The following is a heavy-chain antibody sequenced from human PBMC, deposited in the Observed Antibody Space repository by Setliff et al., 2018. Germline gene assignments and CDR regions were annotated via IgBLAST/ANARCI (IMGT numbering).Heavy chain of an antibody. D-gene: IGHD2-15*01. CDR2: MNPNSGNT. CDR1: GYTFTSYD. J-gene: IGHJ4*02. Sequence: ASVKVSCKASGYTFTSYDINWVRQATGQGLEWMGWMNPNSGNTGYAQKFQGRVTMTRNTSISTAYMELSSLRSEDTAVYYCARSCPIGYCSGGSCYVLDYWGQGTLVTVSS. CDR3: ARSCPIGYCSGGSCYVLDY. V-gene: IGHV1-8*01.